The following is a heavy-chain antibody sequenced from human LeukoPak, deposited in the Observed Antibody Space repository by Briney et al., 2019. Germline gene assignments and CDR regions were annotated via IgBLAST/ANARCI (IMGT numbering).Heavy chain of an antibody. D-gene: IGHD6-19*01. CDR3: AKDLAVALIYYYGMDV. J-gene: IGHJ6*02. CDR1: GFTFDDYA. CDR2: ISWNSGSI. Sequence: GGSLRPSCAASGFTFDDYAMHWVRQAPGKGLEWVSGISWNSGSIGYADSVKGRFTISRDNAKNSLYLQMNSLRAEDTALYYCAKDLAVALIYYYGMDVWGQGTTVTVSS. V-gene: IGHV3-9*01.